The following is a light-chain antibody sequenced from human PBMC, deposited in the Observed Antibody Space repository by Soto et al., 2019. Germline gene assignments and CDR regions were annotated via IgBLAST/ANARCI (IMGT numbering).Light chain of an antibody. CDR2: AAS. J-gene: IGKJ1*01. Sequence: ILLTQSPSSLSASVGDRVTITCRASQGIDSSFAWYQEKPGKAPKLLIYAASSLQSGVPSRFSGSGSGTDFTLTISSLQPEDFATYYCQHSYSSPPWTFGQGTKVEVK. CDR1: QGIDSS. CDR3: QHSYSSPPWT. V-gene: IGKV1-9*01.